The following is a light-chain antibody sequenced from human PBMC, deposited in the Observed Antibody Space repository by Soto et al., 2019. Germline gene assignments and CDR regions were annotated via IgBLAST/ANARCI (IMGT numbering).Light chain of an antibody. CDR3: QHYDSYPWR. J-gene: IGKJ1*01. Sequence: DIQMTQSPSSLSASVGDRVTITCRASQSISTWLAWFQQKPGKAPKLLIYRASSLEGGAPSRFSGSGSGTEFPLTIGSLQPDDFATYSCQHYDSYPWRFGQGTKVEIK. CDR1: QSISTW. CDR2: RAS. V-gene: IGKV1-5*03.